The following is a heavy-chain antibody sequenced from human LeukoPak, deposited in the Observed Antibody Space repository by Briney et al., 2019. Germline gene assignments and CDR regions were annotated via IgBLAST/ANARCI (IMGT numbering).Heavy chain of an antibody. J-gene: IGHJ3*02. V-gene: IGHV1-18*01. CDR2: ISAYNGNT. Sequence: AAVKVSFKASGYTFTCYGISRMRQAPGQGLEWMGWISAYNGNTNYAQKLQGRVTVTTDTSTSTAYMELRSLRYDDTAVYYCARAGTPYDYGGPRDAFDIWGQGTMVTVSS. CDR3: ARAGTPYDYGGPRDAFDI. D-gene: IGHD4-23*01. CDR1: GYTFTCYG.